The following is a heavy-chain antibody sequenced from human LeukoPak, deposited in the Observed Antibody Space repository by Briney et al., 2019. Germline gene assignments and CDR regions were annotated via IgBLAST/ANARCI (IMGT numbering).Heavy chain of an antibody. Sequence: SVNVSCTASVGTFTSYAISWVRHAPGQGLEWMGGSIPIFGKANYAQKIQGRVTITADESTSTAYMELSSLRSEDTAVYYCAREPDDSSGYYYPYDAFDIWGQGTMVTVSS. CDR2: SIPIFGKA. V-gene: IGHV1-69*13. CDR1: VGTFTSYA. CDR3: AREPDDSSGYYYPYDAFDI. D-gene: IGHD3-22*01. J-gene: IGHJ3*02.